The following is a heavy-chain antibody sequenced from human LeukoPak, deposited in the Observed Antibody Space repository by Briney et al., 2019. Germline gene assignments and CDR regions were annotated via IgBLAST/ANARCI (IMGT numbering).Heavy chain of an antibody. V-gene: IGHV1-46*01. CDR1: GYTFTSYY. Sequence: ASVKVSCKASGYTFTSYYMHWVRQAPGQGLEWMGIINPSGGSTSYAQKFQGRVTMTRDTSTSTVYMELSSLRSEDTAVYYYARGDYGGNSAERTPFDYWGQGTLVTVSS. CDR3: ARGDYGGNSAERTPFDY. D-gene: IGHD4-23*01. CDR2: INPSGGST. J-gene: IGHJ4*02.